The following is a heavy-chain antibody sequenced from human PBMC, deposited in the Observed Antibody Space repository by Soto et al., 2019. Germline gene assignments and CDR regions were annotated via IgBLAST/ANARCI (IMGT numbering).Heavy chain of an antibody. V-gene: IGHV3-30*18. CDR2: ISYDGSNK. J-gene: IGHJ4*02. Sequence: QVQLVESGGGVVQPGRSLRLSCAASGFTFSSYGMHWVRQAPGKGLEWVAVISYDGSNKYYADSVKGRFTISRDNSKNTLYLQMNSLRAEDTAVYYCAKAGWELYFDYWGQGTLVTVSS. CDR3: AKAGWELYFDY. D-gene: IGHD1-26*01. CDR1: GFTFSSYG.